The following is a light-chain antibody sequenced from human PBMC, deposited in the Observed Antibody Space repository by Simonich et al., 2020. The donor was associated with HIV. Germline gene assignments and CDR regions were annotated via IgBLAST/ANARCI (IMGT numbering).Light chain of an antibody. V-gene: IGKV4-1*01. J-gene: IGKJ2*01. CDR3: QQYYSDTYT. Sequence: DIVMTQSPDSLAVSLGERATINCKSSQSVLYSSNNKNYLAWYQQKPGQPPKLLIYWASTRESGVPDRISGSGSGTDFTLTISSLQAEDVAVYYCQQYYSDTYTFGQGTKLEIK. CDR2: WAS. CDR1: QSVLYSSNNKNY.